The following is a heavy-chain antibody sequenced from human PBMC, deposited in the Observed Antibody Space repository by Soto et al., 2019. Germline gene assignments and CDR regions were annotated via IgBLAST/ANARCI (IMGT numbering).Heavy chain of an antibody. CDR3: ARGPFQGWLQLRGGYYFDY. CDR1: GGTFSSYA. Sequence: SVKVSCKASGGTFSSYAISWVRQAPGQGLEWMGGIIPIFGTANYAQKFQGRVTITADESTSTAYMELSSVTAADTAVYYCARGPFQGWLQLRGGYYFDYWGQGTLVTVSS. J-gene: IGHJ4*02. CDR2: IIPIFGTA. D-gene: IGHD5-12*01. V-gene: IGHV1-69*13.